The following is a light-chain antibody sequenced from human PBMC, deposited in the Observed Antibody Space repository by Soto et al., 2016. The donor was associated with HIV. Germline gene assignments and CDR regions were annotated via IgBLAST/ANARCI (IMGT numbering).Light chain of an antibody. CDR1: DIGSKR. J-gene: IGLJ3*02. CDR2: DDD. V-gene: IGLV3-21*03. Sequence: SYVLPQPPSVSVAPGKTARITCGGNDIGSKRVHWYQQKPGQAPVLVVYDDDDRPSGIPERFSGSSSGNTATLTISRVEIGDEADYYCQVWDSSSDHWVFGGGTKLTVL. CDR3: QVWDSSSDHWV.